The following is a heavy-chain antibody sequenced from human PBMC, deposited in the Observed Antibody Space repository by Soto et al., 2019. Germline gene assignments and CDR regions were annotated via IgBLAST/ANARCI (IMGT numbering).Heavy chain of an antibody. J-gene: IGHJ4*02. D-gene: IGHD6-13*01. CDR1: GFTFSSYA. Sequence: GGSLRLSCVASGFTFSSYAMTWVRQAPGKGLEFVSAIAGTDGSTYYADSVKGRFTISRDNSKNTLYLQMNSLRAEDTAVYYCAKDVSSFLSSSWYYWGQGTLVTVSS. CDR3: AKDVSSFLSSSWYY. V-gene: IGHV3-23*01. CDR2: IAGTDGST.